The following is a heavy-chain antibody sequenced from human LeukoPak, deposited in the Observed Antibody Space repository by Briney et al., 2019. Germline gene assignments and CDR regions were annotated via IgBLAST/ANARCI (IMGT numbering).Heavy chain of an antibody. V-gene: IGHV3-21*04. J-gene: IGHJ4*02. D-gene: IGHD3-22*01. CDR2: ISSSGSYI. CDR3: AREYTYYYDSSGYYSPLAFDY. CDR1: GFTFSSYS. Sequence: GGSLRLSCAASGFTFSSYSMNWVRQAPGKGLEWVSSISSSGSYIYYADSVKGRFTISRDNAKNSLYLQMNSLRAEDTALYYCAREYTYYYDSSGYYSPLAFDYWGQGTLVTVSS.